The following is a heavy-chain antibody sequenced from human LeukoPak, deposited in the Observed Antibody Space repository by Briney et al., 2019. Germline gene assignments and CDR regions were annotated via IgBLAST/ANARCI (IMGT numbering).Heavy chain of an antibody. V-gene: IGHV3-21*01. CDR1: GFTFSSYS. J-gene: IGHJ5*02. D-gene: IGHD2-2*01. CDR3: ARDQLGVVVPAIWFDP. Sequence: GSLRLSCAAFGFTFSSYSMNWVRQAPGKGLEWVSSIGSSSSYIYYADSVKGRFTISRDNAKNSLYLQMNSLRAEDTAVYYCARDQLGVVVPAIWFDPWGQGTLVTVSS. CDR2: IGSSSSYI.